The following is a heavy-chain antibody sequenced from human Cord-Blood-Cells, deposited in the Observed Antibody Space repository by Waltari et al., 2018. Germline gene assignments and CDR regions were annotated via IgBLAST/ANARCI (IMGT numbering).Heavy chain of an antibody. CDR2: INHSGST. Sequence: QVQLQQWGAGLLKPSETLSLTCAVYGGSFSGYYWSWIHQPPGKGLAWIGEINHSGSTNQAPALKSRVTIAVDTSKNQFSLSLSSVTAADTAVYYCARTQGGSGSYSASFDYWGQGTLVTVSS. D-gene: IGHD3-10*01. V-gene: IGHV4-34*01. J-gene: IGHJ4*02. CDR1: GGSFSGYY. CDR3: ARTQGGSGSYSASFDY.